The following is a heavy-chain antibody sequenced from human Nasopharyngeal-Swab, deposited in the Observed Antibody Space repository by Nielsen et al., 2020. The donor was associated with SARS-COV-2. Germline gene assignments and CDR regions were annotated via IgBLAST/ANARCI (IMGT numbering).Heavy chain of an antibody. J-gene: IGHJ6*01. CDR3: ARGGFQHAMDV. CDR2: INNDGSSS. V-gene: IGHV3-74*01. D-gene: IGHD2-2*01. Sequence: GESLKISCAASGFTFSAYWMFWARQVPGKGLVWVSRINNDGSSSNHAESVKGRFTISRDNAKNTLYLQMNSLRAEDTATYYCARGGFQHAMDVWGQGTPVTVSS. CDR1: GFTFSAYW.